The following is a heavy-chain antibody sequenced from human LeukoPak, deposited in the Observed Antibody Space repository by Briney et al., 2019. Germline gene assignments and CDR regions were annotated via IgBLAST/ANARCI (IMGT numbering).Heavy chain of an antibody. D-gene: IGHD6-13*01. J-gene: IGHJ4*02. CDR1: GFTFSSYS. V-gene: IGHV3-48*02. CDR3: AASSSWTPRLFDY. CDR2: ISSSSSTI. Sequence: GGSLRLSCAASGFTFSSYSMNWVRQAPGKGLEWVSYISSSSSTIYYADSVKGRFTISRDNAKSSLYLQMNSLRDEDTAVYYCAASSSWTPRLFDYWGQGTLVTVSS.